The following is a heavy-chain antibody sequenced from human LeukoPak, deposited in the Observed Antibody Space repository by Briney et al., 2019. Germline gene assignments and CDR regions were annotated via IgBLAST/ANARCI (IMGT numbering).Heavy chain of an antibody. Sequence: SVKVSCKASGYTFTSYGISWVRQAPGQGLEWMGRIIPILGIANYAQKFQGRVTITADKSTSTAYMELSSLRSEDTAVYYCARDVAKEDYWGQGALVTVSS. CDR2: IIPILGIA. V-gene: IGHV1-69*04. J-gene: IGHJ4*02. CDR3: ARDVAKEDY. D-gene: IGHD2-15*01. CDR1: GYTFTSYG.